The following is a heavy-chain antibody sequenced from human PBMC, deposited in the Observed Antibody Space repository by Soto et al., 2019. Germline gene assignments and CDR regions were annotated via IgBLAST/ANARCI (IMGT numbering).Heavy chain of an antibody. J-gene: IGHJ4*02. CDR3: ARKFAPEFFDS. CDR1: EYTFSNYW. CDR2: IYPRDSDS. Sequence: VESLTISCKASEYTFSNYWIAWVLQMPGNGLEWMGIIYPRDSDSKYSPAFEGQVTFSVDKSIDTAYLQWTGLEASDTAIYFCARKFAPEFFDSWGQGTMVTVSS. V-gene: IGHV5-51*01. D-gene: IGHD3-10*01.